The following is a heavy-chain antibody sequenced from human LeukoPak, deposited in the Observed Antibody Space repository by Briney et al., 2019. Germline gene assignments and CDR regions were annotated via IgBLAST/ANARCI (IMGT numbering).Heavy chain of an antibody. CDR3: VFYAGGYYYMDV. CDR1: GGSITTINYY. V-gene: IGHV4-39*07. Sequence: SETLSLTCTVSGGSITTINYYLGWIRQPPGNGLEWIASIDYSGNTYYDPSLRSRVTISADTSENQFSLKLSSVTAADTAVYYGVFYAGGYYYMDVWGKGTTVAVSS. CDR2: IDYSGNT. D-gene: IGHD2/OR15-2a*01. J-gene: IGHJ6*03.